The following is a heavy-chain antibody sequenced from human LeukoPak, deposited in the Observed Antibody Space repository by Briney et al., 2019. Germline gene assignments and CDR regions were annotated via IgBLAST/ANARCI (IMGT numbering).Heavy chain of an antibody. CDR3: ASEQSGGLSGSLGVLFASYYTYYYMDV. CDR2: INPSDGAT. CDR1: GYTFTKYY. D-gene: IGHD1-26*01. J-gene: IGHJ6*03. Sequence: ASVKVSCKASGYTFTKYYIHWVRQAPGQGLEWMGMINPSDGATTYAQRFQGRVIMTRDMSTTPVYMDLRSLRSEDTAVYFCASEQSGGLSGSLGVLFASYYTYYYMDVWGRGTTVSVSS. V-gene: IGHV1-46*01.